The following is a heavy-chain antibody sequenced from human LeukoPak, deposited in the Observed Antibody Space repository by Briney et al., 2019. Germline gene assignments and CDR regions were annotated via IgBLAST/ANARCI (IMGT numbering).Heavy chain of an antibody. Sequence: GGSLRLSCAASGFTFSSYAMSWVRQAPGKGLEWVSAISGSGGSTYYADSVKGRFTISRDNSKNTLYLQMNSLRAEDTAVYYCAKDGGMKSSSGYCSSTSCYTYYYYGMDVWGQGTTVTVSS. D-gene: IGHD2-2*02. CDR2: ISGSGGST. CDR1: GFTFSSYA. V-gene: IGHV3-23*01. CDR3: AKDGGMKSSSGYCSSTSCYTYYYYGMDV. J-gene: IGHJ6*02.